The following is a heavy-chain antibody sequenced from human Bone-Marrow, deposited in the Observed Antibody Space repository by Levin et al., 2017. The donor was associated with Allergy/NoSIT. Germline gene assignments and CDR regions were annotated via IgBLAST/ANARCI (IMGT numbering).Heavy chain of an antibody. CDR3: AKGLNTRIGGYSYGPPEDAFDI. CDR1: GFTFSSYG. V-gene: IGHV3-30*18. Sequence: LSLTCAASGFTFSSYGMHWVRQAPGKGLEWVAVISYDGSNKYYADSVKGRFTISRDNSKNTLYLQMNSLRAEDTAVYYCAKGLNTRIGGYSYGPPEDAFDIWGQGTMVTVSS. D-gene: IGHD5-18*01. CDR2: ISYDGSNK. J-gene: IGHJ3*02.